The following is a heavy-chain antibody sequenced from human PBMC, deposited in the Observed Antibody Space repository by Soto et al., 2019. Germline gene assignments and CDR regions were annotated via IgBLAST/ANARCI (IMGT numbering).Heavy chain of an antibody. J-gene: IGHJ4*02. Sequence: SETLSLTCTVSGGSLNSGDYYWTWIRQYPGKGLEWIGNIYYNGITNYNPSLQSRVAISVDTSKNQFSLKLSSVTAADTAVYYCARHPDIAVAGTTIERPYWGQGTLVTVSS. CDR3: ARHPDIAVAGTTIERPY. D-gene: IGHD6-19*01. V-gene: IGHV4-30-4*08. CDR2: IYYNGIT. CDR1: GGSLNSGDYY.